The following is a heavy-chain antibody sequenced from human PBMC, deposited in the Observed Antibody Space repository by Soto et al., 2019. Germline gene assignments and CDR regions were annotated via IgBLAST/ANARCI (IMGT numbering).Heavy chain of an antibody. V-gene: IGHV3-9*01. CDR1: GFTFDDYA. J-gene: IGHJ4*03. Sequence: GGSLRLSCAASGFTFDDYAMHWVRQAPGKGLEWVSGISWNSGSIGYADSVKGRFTISRDNAKNSLYLQMNSLRAEDTALYYCAKDRGYDILTGSNFDYWGQGTRVTVSS. CDR2: ISWNSGSI. D-gene: IGHD3-9*01. CDR3: AKDRGYDILTGSNFDY.